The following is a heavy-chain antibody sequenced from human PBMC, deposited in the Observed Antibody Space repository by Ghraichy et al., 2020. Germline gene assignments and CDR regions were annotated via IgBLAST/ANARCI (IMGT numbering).Heavy chain of an antibody. Sequence: SQTLSLTCTVSGGSVGSGDYYWSWIRQPPGTGLEWIGNIDYSGSTNYNPSLKSRVTISVDTSKNQFSLKLSSVTAADTAVYYCAREGRKYYYDSSGYFHAFDIWGQGTMVTVSS. CDR2: IDYSGST. J-gene: IGHJ3*02. CDR1: GGSVGSGDYY. CDR3: AREGRKYYYDSSGYFHAFDI. V-gene: IGHV4-61*08. D-gene: IGHD3-22*01.